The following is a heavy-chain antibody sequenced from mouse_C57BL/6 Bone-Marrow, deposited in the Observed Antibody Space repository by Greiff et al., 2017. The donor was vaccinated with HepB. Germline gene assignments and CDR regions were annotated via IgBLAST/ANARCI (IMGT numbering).Heavy chain of an antibody. V-gene: IGHV1-55*01. CDR1: GYTFTSYW. J-gene: IGHJ3*01. D-gene: IGHD1-1*01. Sequence: VQLQQPGAELVKPGASVKMSCKASGYTFTSYWITWVKQRPGQGLEWIGDIYPGSGSTNYNEKFKSKATLTVDTSSSTAYMQLSSLTSEDSAVYYCARSSGYGTAWFAYWGQGTLVTVSA. CDR2: IYPGSGST. CDR3: ARSSGYGTAWFAY.